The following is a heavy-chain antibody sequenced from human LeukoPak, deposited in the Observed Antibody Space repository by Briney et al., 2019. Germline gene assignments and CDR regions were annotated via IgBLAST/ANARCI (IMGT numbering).Heavy chain of an antibody. CDR2: ISGSGGST. CDR3: AKGRVFGVAIIPFDY. D-gene: IGHD3-3*01. J-gene: IGHJ4*02. CDR1: GFTFSSYA. V-gene: IGHV3-23*01. Sequence: GGSLRLSCAASGFTFSSYAMSWVRQAPGKGLEWVSAISGSGGSTYYADSVKGRFTISRDNSKNTLYLQMNSLRAEDTAVYYCAKGRVFGVAIIPFDYWGQGTLVTVSS.